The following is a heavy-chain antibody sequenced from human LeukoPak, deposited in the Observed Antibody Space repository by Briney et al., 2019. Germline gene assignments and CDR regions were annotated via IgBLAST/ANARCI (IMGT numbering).Heavy chain of an antibody. CDR2: LSGSGGST. CDR3: AKEGGVTVASSSRGHAFDI. J-gene: IGHJ3*02. V-gene: IGHV3-23*01. D-gene: IGHD2-2*01. Sequence: PGGSLRLSCAASGFTFSSYAMSWVRRAPGKGLEWVSGLSGSGGSTYYADSVKGRFTVPRDNSKNTLYLQMNSLRAEDTAVYYCAKEGGVTVASSSRGHAFDIWGQGTMVTVSS. CDR1: GFTFSSYA.